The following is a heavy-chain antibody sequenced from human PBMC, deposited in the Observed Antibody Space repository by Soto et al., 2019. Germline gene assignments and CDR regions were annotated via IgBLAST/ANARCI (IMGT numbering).Heavy chain of an antibody. J-gene: IGHJ4*02. V-gene: IGHV4-39*01. CDR2: IYYSGST. CDR3: ARHGGYSYGYPYYFDY. Sequence: SETLSLTCTVSGGSLSSSSYYWGWIRQPPGKGLEWIGSIYYSGSTYYNPSLKSRVTISVDTSKNQFSLKLSSVTAADTAVYYCARHGGYSYGYPYYFDYWGQGTLVTVSS. CDR1: GGSLSSSSYY. D-gene: IGHD5-18*01.